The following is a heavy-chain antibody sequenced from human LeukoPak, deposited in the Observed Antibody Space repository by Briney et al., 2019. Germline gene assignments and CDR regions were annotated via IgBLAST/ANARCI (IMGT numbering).Heavy chain of an antibody. J-gene: IGHJ4*02. CDR1: GFTLSHDW. D-gene: IGHD2-15*01. V-gene: IGHV3-74*01. CDR3: ARRRGRIYHY. Sequence: GGSLRLSYAPSGFTLSHDWMQWVRHAPGKGLVWVSRINTDGSTTTYADSVKGRFTISRDNAKNTLYLQMNSQRVEDTAVYYCARRRGRIYHYWGQGTLVTGSS. CDR2: INTDGSTT.